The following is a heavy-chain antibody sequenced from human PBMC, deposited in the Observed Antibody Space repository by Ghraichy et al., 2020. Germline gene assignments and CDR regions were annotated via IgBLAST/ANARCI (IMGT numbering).Heavy chain of an antibody. Sequence: ASVKVSCKAAGYTFKGHYMHWVRYAPGQWIERMGWINPNSGGTNYAQKFQGRVTMTRDTSISTAYMELSRLRSDDTAVYYCARVPPFTIFGVDVNYYYGMDVWGQLSTVTVAS. CDR1: GYTFKGHY. CDR2: INPNSGGT. V-gene: IGHV1-2*02. D-gene: IGHD3-3*01. J-gene: IGHJ6*02. CDR3: ARVPPFTIFGVDVNYYYGMDV.